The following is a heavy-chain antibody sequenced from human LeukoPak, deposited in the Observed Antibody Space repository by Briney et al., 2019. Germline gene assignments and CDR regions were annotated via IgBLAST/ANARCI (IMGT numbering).Heavy chain of an antibody. CDR1: GFTFSSYS. CDR2: ISSSSSYI. D-gene: IGHD6-13*01. CDR3: ARDREQQLVTGFDY. Sequence: AGGSLRLSCAASGFTFSSYSMNWVRQAPGKGLEWVSSISSSSSYIYYADPVKGRFTISGDNAKNSLYLQMNSLRAEDTAVYYCARDREQQLVTGFDYWGQGTLVTVSS. V-gene: IGHV3-21*01. J-gene: IGHJ4*02.